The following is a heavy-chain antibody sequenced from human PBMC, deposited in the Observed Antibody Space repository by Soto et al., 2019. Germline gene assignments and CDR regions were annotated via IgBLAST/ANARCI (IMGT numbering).Heavy chain of an antibody. CDR2: IYYSGST. J-gene: IGHJ4*02. V-gene: IGHV4-30-4*01. D-gene: IGHD3-10*01. Sequence: SETLSLTCTVSGGSISSGDYYWSWIRQPPGKGLEWIGYIYYSGSTYYNPSLKSRVTISVDTSKNQFSLKLSSVTAADTAVYYCATVLWEMATGEYYFDYWGQGTLVTVSS. CDR3: ATVLWEMATGEYYFDY. CDR1: GGSISSGDYY.